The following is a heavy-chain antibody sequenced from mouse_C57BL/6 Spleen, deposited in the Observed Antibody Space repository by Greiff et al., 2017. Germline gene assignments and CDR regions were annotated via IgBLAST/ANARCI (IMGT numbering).Heavy chain of an antibody. CDR3: ARGGVYHYDYFDY. CDR1: GYSITSGYY. V-gene: IGHV3-6*01. Sequence: ESGPGLVKPSQSLSLTCSVTGYSITSGYYWYWIRRFPGNKLEWMGYISYDGSNNYNPSLKNRIAIARDTSKNPFFLKLNSVTTEDTATYYFARGGVYHYDYFDYWGQGTTLTVSS. CDR2: ISYDGSN. J-gene: IGHJ2*01. D-gene: IGHD2-4*01.